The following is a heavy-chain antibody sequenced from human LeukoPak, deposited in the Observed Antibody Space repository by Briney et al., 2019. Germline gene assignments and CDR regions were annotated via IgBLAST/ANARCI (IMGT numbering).Heavy chain of an antibody. D-gene: IGHD6-19*01. CDR2: MNQDGSEK. Sequence: GGSLRLSCAVSGFNFSTYWMSWVRQAPGKGLEWVANMNQDGSEKYYVVSLKGRFTISRDNAKNSLYLQMNSLRAEDTAVYYCARDPPDLEVAGYDYWGQGTLVTVSS. J-gene: IGHJ4*02. V-gene: IGHV3-7*01. CDR3: ARDPPDLEVAGYDY. CDR1: GFNFSTYW.